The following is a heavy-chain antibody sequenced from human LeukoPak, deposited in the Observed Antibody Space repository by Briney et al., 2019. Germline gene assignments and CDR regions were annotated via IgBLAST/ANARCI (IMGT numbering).Heavy chain of an antibody. V-gene: IGHV4-39*01. J-gene: IGHJ4*02. D-gene: IGHD5-24*01. CDR3: ARLGNGYNRYYFEY. CDR1: GGSISSSTYS. Sequence: SETLSLTCTVFGGSISSSTYSWGWIRQPPGQGLEWIGNIYYSGSTDYNPSLKSRVLIFVDTSKNQFSLKLRSVTAADTGVYYRARLGNGYNRYYFEYWGQGTLVTVSS. CDR2: IYYSGST.